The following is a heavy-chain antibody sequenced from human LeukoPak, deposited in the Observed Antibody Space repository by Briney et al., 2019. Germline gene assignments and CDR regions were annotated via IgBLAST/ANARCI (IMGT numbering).Heavy chain of an antibody. CDR2: IYYSGST. V-gene: IGHV4-39*01. D-gene: IGHD2-21*01. CDR1: GGSISSSSYY. J-gene: IGHJ4*02. CDR3: ARHVIEGWQHQQDFDY. Sequence: SETLSLTCTVSGGSISSSSYYWGWIRQPPGRGLEWIGSIYYSGSTYYNPSLKSRVTISVDTSKNQFSLKLSSVTAADTAVYYCARHVIEGWQHQQDFDYWGQGTLVTVSS.